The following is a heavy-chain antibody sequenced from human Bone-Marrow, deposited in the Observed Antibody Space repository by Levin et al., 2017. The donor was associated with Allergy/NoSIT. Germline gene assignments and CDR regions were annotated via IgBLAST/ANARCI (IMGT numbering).Heavy chain of an antibody. Sequence: GGSLRLSCATSGFTFRSYSMSWVRQAPGKGLEWVAGIASYGDERYYADSVKGRFTISRDVSESTLFLQMASLPAAHTSIHFRAASYYVNTSGFDYWGQGTQVKVSS. J-gene: IGHJ4*02. CDR1: GFTFRSYS. D-gene: IGHD3-16*01. V-gene: IGHV3-23*01. CDR3: AASYYVNTSGFDY. CDR2: IASYGDER.